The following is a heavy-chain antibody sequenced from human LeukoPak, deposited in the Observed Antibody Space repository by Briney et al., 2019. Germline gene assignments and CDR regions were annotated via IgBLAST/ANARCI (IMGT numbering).Heavy chain of an antibody. CDR2: IYYSGST. Sequence: TLSLTCTVSGGSISSGDDYWSWIRQPPGKGLEWIGYIYYSGSTYYNPSLKSRVTISVDTSKNQFSLKLSSVTAADTAVYYCASLPAAQYTHAFDIWGQGTMVTVSS. V-gene: IGHV4-30-4*08. CDR3: ASLPAAQYTHAFDI. CDR1: GGSISSGDDY. D-gene: IGHD2-2*01. J-gene: IGHJ3*02.